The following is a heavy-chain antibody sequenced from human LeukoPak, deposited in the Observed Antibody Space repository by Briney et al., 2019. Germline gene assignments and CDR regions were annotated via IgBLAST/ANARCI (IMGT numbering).Heavy chain of an antibody. Sequence: ETLSLTCTVSGGSISSYYWSWIRQPPGKGLEWIGYIYYSGSTNYNPSLKSRVTISVDTSKNQFSLKLSSVTAADTAVYYCARDRGGYDILTGYDLWGQGTLVTVSS. D-gene: IGHD3-9*01. V-gene: IGHV4-59*01. CDR3: ARDRGGYDILTGYDL. CDR1: GGSISSYY. J-gene: IGHJ4*02. CDR2: IYYSGST.